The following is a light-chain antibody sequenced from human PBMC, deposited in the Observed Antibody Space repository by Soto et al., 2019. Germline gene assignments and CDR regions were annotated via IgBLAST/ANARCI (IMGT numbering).Light chain of an antibody. J-gene: IGKJ3*01. CDR3: QRYNSYSGT. CDR2: AAS. Sequence: DIQLTQSPSFLSASVGDRVTITCRASQGIRNDLGWYQQKPGKAPKRLIYAASSLQSGVPSRFSGSGSGTEFTLTISNLQPDDSATYYCQRYNSYSGTFGPGTKVDIK. CDR1: QGIRND. V-gene: IGKV1-17*02.